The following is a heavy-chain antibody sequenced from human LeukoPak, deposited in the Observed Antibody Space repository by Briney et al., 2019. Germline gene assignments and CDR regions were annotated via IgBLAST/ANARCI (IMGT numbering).Heavy chain of an antibody. CDR3: ARAPLRAVAGFFDY. Sequence: ASVKVSCKASGYTFTSYAMHWVRQAPGQRPEWMGWINAGNGNTKYSQKFRGRVTITRDTSASTAYMELSSLRSEDTAVYYCARAPLRAVAGFFDYWGQGTLVTVSS. J-gene: IGHJ4*02. D-gene: IGHD6-19*01. V-gene: IGHV1-3*01. CDR1: GYTFTSYA. CDR2: INAGNGNT.